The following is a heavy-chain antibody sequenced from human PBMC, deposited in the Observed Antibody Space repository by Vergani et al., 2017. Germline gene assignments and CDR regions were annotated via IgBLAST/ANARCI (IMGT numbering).Heavy chain of an antibody. CDR3: TRLRILFWDDDF. Sequence: QVHLQESGPGLVKPSETLSLTCTVSGDSINNGHYYWSWVRQFPGKGLEWIAFISYNNNTYYNPSLRSRTTMSLDSSMNQFSLNLGSVTVADTAVYFCTRLRILFWDDDFWGQGRVVTVSS. D-gene: IGHD3/OR15-3a*01. CDR2: ISYNNNT. CDR1: GDSINNGHYY. V-gene: IGHV4-30-4*08. J-gene: IGHJ4*02.